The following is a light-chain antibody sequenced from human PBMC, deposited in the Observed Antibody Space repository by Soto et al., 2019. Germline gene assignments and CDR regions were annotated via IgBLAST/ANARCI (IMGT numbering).Light chain of an antibody. CDR1: QSVLYSSNNKNY. J-gene: IGKJ3*01. CDR2: WAS. Sequence: DIVMTQSPDSLAVSLGERATINCKSSQSVLYSSNNKNYLAWYQQKPGQTPKVLIYWASTRESGVPDRFSGSGFGTDFTLTISSLQAEDVAVYYCQQYYGLPLTFGPGTRVDIK. V-gene: IGKV4-1*01. CDR3: QQYYGLPLT.